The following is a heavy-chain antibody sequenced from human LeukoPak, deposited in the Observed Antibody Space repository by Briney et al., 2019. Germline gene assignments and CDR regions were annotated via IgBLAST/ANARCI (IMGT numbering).Heavy chain of an antibody. Sequence: GGSLRLSCAASGFTFSSYSMNWVRQAPGKGLEWVSSISSSSSCIYYADSVKGRFTISRDNAKNSLYLQMNSLRAEDTAVYYCAGGYSYGYPWFDPWGQGTLVTVSS. CDR1: GFTFSSYS. V-gene: IGHV3-21*01. CDR2: ISSSSSCI. CDR3: AGGYSYGYPWFDP. J-gene: IGHJ5*02. D-gene: IGHD5-18*01.